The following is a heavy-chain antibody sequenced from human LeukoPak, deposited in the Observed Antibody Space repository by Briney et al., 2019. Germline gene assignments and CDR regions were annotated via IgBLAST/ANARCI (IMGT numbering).Heavy chain of an antibody. CDR2: IYYSGST. J-gene: IGHJ4*02. CDR3: ARVTYYYDSSGYYYFPDY. D-gene: IGHD3-22*01. V-gene: IGHV4-39*07. Sequence: SETLSLTCTVSGGSISSSSYYWGWIRQPPGKGLEWIGSIYYSGSTYYNPSLKSRVTISVDASKNQFSLKLSSVTAADTAVYYRARVTYYYDSSGYYYFPDYWGQGTLVTVSS. CDR1: GGSISSSSYY.